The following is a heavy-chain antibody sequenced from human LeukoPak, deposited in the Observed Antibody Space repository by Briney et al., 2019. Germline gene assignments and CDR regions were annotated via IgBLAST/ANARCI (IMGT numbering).Heavy chain of an antibody. V-gene: IGHV3-21*01. J-gene: IGHJ4*02. CDR1: GLTFSRYN. D-gene: IGHD1-7*01. CDR3: ARGTVGNYALDY. CDR2: IGTSSNNI. Sequence: GGSLRLSCAASGLTFSRYNMNWVRQAPGKGLEWVSSIGTSSNNICYTDSVKGRFTISRDNAKNSLYLQVDSLRVEDTAVYFCARGTVGNYALDYWGQGTLVTVSS.